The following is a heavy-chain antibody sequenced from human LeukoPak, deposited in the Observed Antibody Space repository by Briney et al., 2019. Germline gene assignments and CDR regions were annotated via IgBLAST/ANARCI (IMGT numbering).Heavy chain of an antibody. J-gene: IGHJ1*01. CDR3: AKDITGSSGWSELEY. V-gene: IGHV3-43*02. Sequence: GGSLRLSCAASGFTFDDYAMHWVRQAPGKGLEWVSLISGDGGSTYYADSVKGRFTISRDNSKNSLYLQTNSLRTEDTALYYCAKDITGSSGWSELEYWGQGTLVTVSS. CDR1: GFTFDDYA. D-gene: IGHD6-19*01. CDR2: ISGDGGST.